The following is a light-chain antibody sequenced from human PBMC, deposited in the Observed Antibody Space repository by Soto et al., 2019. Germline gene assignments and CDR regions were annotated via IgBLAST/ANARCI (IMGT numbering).Light chain of an antibody. CDR3: ATGDGSLPGDV. CDR1: SSNIGNNY. Sequence: QSVLTQSPSVSAAPGQQVTISCSGSSSNIGNNYVSWYQQLPGTATKLLIYDDNKRPSGIPDRFSGSKSGTSGTLDISGLQTGDEADYYCATGDGSLPGDVFGGGTKLTVL. J-gene: IGLJ2*01. CDR2: DDN. V-gene: IGLV1-51*01.